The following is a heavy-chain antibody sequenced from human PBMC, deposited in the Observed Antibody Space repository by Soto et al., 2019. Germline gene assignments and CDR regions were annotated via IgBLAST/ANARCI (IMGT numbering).Heavy chain of an antibody. Sequence: PSETLSLTCTVSGGSISSSSYYWGWIRQPPGKGLEWIGSIYYSGSTYYNPSLKSRVTISVDTSKNQFSLKLSSVTAADTAVYYCARVATIPTLNFDYWGQGTLVTVSS. CDR2: IYYSGST. CDR1: GGSISSSSYY. CDR3: ARVATIPTLNFDY. D-gene: IGHD5-12*01. V-gene: IGHV4-39*01. J-gene: IGHJ4*02.